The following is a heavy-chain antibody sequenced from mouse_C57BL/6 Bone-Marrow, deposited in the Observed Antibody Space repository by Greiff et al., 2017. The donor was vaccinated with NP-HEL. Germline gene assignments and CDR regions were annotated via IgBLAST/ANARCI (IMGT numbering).Heavy chain of an antibody. CDR2: ISSGGSYT. Sequence: EVKVVESGGDLVKPGGSLKLSCAASGFTFSSYGMSWVRQTPDKRLEWVATISSGGSYTYYPDSVKGRCTISRDNAKNTLYLQMSSLKYEDTAMYYCARHPGYHYAMDYWGQGTSVTVSS. V-gene: IGHV5-6*01. CDR1: GFTFSSYG. CDR3: ARHPGYHYAMDY. D-gene: IGHD2-2*01. J-gene: IGHJ4*01.